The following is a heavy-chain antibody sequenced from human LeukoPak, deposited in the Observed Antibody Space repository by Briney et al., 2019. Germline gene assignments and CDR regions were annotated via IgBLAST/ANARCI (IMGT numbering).Heavy chain of an antibody. V-gene: IGHV3-23*01. J-gene: IGHJ4*02. CDR1: GITLSNYG. CDR3: AKRGVVIRVILVGFHKEAYYFDS. CDR2: ISDSGGRT. Sequence: GGSLRLSCAVSGITLSNYGMSWVRQAPGKGLEWVAGISDSGGRTNYADSVKGRFTISRDNPKNTQYLQMNSLRAEDTAVYFCAKRGVVIRVILVGFHKEAYYFDSWGQGALVTVSS. D-gene: IGHD3-22*01.